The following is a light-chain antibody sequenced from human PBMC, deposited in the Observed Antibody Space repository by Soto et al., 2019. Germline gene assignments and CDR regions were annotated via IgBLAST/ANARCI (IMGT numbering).Light chain of an antibody. Sequence: EIVLTQSPATLSLSPGERATLSCRASQSVSSYLAWYQQKPGQAPRLLIYDASNRATGIPARFSGSGSGTDFTLTISRLEPEDFAVYYCQQYGHSPRTFGQGTKV. J-gene: IGKJ1*01. CDR2: DAS. CDR1: QSVSSY. CDR3: QQYGHSPRT. V-gene: IGKV3-11*01.